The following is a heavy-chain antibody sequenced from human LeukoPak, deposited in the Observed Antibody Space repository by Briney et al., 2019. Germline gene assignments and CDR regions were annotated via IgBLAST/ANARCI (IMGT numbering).Heavy chain of an antibody. J-gene: IGHJ4*02. V-gene: IGHV3-7*01. Sequence: GGSLRLSCAASGFTFSNSWMAWVRQAPGKGLEWVANIKQDGSTKHYADSLKDRFTISRDNRKNLLYVQMNSLRADDTAVYYFARDTDGSLDYWGQGILVTVAS. CDR2: IKQDGSTK. D-gene: IGHD1-26*01. CDR3: ARDTDGSLDY. CDR1: GFTFSNSW.